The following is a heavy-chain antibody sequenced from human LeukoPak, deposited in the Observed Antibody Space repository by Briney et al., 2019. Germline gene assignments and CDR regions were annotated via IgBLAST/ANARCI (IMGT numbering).Heavy chain of an antibody. CDR1: GFTFSSYG. CDR2: IWYDGSNK. Sequence: QAGGSLRLSCAASGFTFSSYGMHWVRQAPGKGLEWVAVIWYDGSNKYYADSVKGRFAISRDNSKNTLYLQMNSLRAEDTAVYYCARDRTRRELLLGAFDIWGQGTMVTVSS. D-gene: IGHD1-26*01. V-gene: IGHV3-33*01. CDR3: ARDRTRRELLLGAFDI. J-gene: IGHJ3*02.